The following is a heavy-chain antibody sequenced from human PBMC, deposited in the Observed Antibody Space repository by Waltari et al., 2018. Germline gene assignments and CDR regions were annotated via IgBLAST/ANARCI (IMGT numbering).Heavy chain of an antibody. Sequence: EVQLLESGGDLVQPGGSLRLSCAGSGIHFSNYAINWVRLAPGTGLEWVSAVTVGDDTYYADSVKGRFTISRDTSKDTVHLQMNGLRAEDTAVYYCATPFYNWDDPLHSWGQGTLVTVSS. CDR3: ATPFYNWDDPLHS. D-gene: IGHD1-20*01. J-gene: IGHJ4*02. V-gene: IGHV3-23*01. CDR2: VTVGDDT. CDR1: GIHFSNYA.